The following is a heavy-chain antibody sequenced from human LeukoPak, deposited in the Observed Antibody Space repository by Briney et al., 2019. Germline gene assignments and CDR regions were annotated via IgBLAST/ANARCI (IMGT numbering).Heavy chain of an antibody. Sequence: PGGSLRLSCAASGFTFSDYYMSWLRQAPGKGLEGVSYISSSGSTIYYADSVKGPFTTSRDNAKNSLYLQMNSLRAEDTAVYYCAREAWSYYFDYWGQGTLVTVSS. D-gene: IGHD2-15*01. J-gene: IGHJ4*02. CDR2: ISSSGSTI. CDR1: GFTFSDYY. V-gene: IGHV3-11*01. CDR3: AREAWSYYFDY.